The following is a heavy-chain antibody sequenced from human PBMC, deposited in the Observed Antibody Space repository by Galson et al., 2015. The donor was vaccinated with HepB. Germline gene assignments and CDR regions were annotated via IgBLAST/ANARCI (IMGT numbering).Heavy chain of an antibody. J-gene: IGHJ4*02. V-gene: IGHV3-48*04. Sequence: SLRLSCAASGFTFSSYSMNWVRQAPGKGLEWVSYISSSSSTIYYADSVKGRFTISRDNAKNSLYLQMNSLRAEDTAVYYCARVYRSSGYYDPAMVVNDYWGQGTLVTVSS. CDR3: ARVYRSSGYYDPAMVVNDY. CDR1: GFTFSSYS. CDR2: ISSSSSTI. D-gene: IGHD3-22*01.